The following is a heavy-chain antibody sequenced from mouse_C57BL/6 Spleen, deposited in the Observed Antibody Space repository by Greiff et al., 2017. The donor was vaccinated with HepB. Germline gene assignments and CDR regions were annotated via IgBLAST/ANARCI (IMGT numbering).Heavy chain of an antibody. D-gene: IGHD2-4*01. CDR3: ARGGMITTTPYYAMDY. CDR1: GYTFTSYW. V-gene: IGHV1-59*01. J-gene: IGHJ4*01. CDR2: IDPSDSYT. Sequence: QVQLQQPGAELVRPGTSVKLSCKASGYTFTSYWMHWVKQRPGQGLEWIGVIDPSDSYTNYNQKFKGKATLTVDTSSSTAYMQLSSLTSEDSAVYYCARGGMITTTPYYAMDYWGQGTSVTVSS.